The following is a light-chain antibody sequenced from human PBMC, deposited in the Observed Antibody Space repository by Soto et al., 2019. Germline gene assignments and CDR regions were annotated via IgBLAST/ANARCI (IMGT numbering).Light chain of an antibody. Sequence: QPVLTQSPSASASLGASVKLTCTLSSGHSDYGIAWHQQQPDKGPRYLMKLNRDGSHNKGDGIPDRFSGSISGAERYLIISCLQSDDEADYYCQTWDTVVVFSGGTQLTVL. CDR3: QTWDTVVV. V-gene: IGLV4-69*01. CDR2: LNRDGSH. J-gene: IGLJ2*01. CDR1: SGHSDYG.